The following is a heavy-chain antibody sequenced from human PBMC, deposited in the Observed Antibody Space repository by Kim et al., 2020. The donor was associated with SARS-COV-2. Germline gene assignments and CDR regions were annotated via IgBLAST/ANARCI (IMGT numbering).Heavy chain of an antibody. Sequence: ESVKGRFTISRDNAKNSLYLQMDSLRAEDTAVYYCARVGRDGSNPPNWFDPWGQGTLVTVSS. V-gene: IGHV3-11*06. CDR3: ARVGRDGSNPPNWFDP. D-gene: IGHD2-15*01. J-gene: IGHJ5*02.